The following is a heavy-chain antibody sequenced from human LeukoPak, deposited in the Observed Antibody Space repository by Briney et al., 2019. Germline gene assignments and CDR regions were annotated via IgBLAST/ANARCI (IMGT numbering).Heavy chain of an antibody. CDR1: GFTFSSYW. CDR2: IHKDGKNT. D-gene: IGHD3-10*01. Sequence: PGGSLRLSCAASGFTFSSYWMQWVRQAPGKGPVWVSRIHKDGKNTKYADSVEGRFTISRDNGKNTLYLQMNSLRAEDTAVYYCAGEAPGSDNYYSDYWGQGTLVTVSS. CDR3: AGEAPGSDNYYSDY. V-gene: IGHV3-74*03. J-gene: IGHJ4*02.